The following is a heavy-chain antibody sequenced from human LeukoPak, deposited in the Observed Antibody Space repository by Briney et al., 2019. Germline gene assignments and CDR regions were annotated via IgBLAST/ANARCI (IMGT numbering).Heavy chain of an antibody. Sequence: ASVKVSCKASGYSFANFGISWVRQAPGQGLEWMGWISAYNGHTKYAQNLQGRLTMTTDTSTSTASLELRSLRSDDTAVYYCPRDLGYGDYGYWGQGTLVTVSS. CDR2: ISAYNGHT. CDR1: GYSFANFG. D-gene: IGHD4-17*01. CDR3: PRDLGYGDYGY. V-gene: IGHV1-18*01. J-gene: IGHJ4*02.